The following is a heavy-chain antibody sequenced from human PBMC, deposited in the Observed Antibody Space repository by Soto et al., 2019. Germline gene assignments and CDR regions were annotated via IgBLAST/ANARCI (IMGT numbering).Heavy chain of an antibody. D-gene: IGHD3-22*01. CDR3: AREFVGSSGYYYVGYIDY. V-gene: IGHV3-66*01. J-gene: IGHJ4*02. Sequence: GGSLRLSCAASGFTVSSNYMSWVRQAPGKGLEWVSVIYSGGSTYYADSVKGRFTISRDNSKNTLYLQMNSLRAEDTAVYYCAREFVGSSGYYYVGYIDYWGQGTLVTVSS. CDR1: GFTVSSNY. CDR2: IYSGGST.